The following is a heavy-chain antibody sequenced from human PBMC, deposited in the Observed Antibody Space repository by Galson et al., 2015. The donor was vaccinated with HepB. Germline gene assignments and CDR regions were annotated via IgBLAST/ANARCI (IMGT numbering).Heavy chain of an antibody. D-gene: IGHD5-18*01. Sequence: SLRLSCAASGFTFSSYAMHWVRQAPGKGLEWVAVISYDGSNKYYADSVKGRFTISRDNSKNTLYLQMNSLRAEDTAVYYCARDTKRGYSYGYLDYWGQGTLVTVSS. CDR2: ISYDGSNK. CDR3: ARDTKRGYSYGYLDY. J-gene: IGHJ4*02. V-gene: IGHV3-30-3*01. CDR1: GFTFSSYA.